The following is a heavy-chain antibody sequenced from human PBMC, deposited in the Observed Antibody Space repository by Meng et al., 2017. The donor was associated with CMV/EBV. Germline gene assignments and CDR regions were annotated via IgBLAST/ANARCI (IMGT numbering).Heavy chain of an antibody. CDR3: ARDIMYLDY. D-gene: IGHD3-16*01. Sequence: GSLRLSCTVSGGSISSYYWSWIRQPPGKGLEWIGYIYYSGSTNYNTSLKSRVTISVDTSKNQFSLKLSSVTAADTAVYYCARDIMYLDYWGQGTLVTVSS. CDR2: IYYSGST. J-gene: IGHJ4*02. V-gene: IGHV4-59*01. CDR1: GGSISSYY.